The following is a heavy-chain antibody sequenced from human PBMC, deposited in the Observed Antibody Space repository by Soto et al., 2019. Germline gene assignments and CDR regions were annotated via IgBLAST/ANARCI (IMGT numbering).Heavy chain of an antibody. CDR2: INPNSGGT. CDR1: GYTFTGYY. Sequence: GASVKVSCKASGYTFTGYYMHWVRQAPGQGLEWMGWINPNSGGTNYAQKFQGWVTMTRDTSISTAYMELSRLRSDDTAVYYCARGVVGARVGYYYYYMDVWGKGTTVTVSS. J-gene: IGHJ6*03. CDR3: ARGVVGARVGYYYYYMDV. D-gene: IGHD2-2*01. V-gene: IGHV1-2*04.